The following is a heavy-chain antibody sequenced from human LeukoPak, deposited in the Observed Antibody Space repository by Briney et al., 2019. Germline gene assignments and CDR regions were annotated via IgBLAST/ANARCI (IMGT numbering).Heavy chain of an antibody. V-gene: IGHV4-39*07. CDR2: IYYDGST. D-gene: IGHD7-27*01. CDR1: GGSISSYY. Sequence: SETLSLTCTVSGGSISSYYWGWIRQPPGKGLEWIGSIYYDGSTYYNPSLKSRVTISVDTSKNQFSLKLSSVTAADTAVYYCATLGNHRPFDYWGQETLVTVSS. J-gene: IGHJ4*02. CDR3: ATLGNHRPFDY.